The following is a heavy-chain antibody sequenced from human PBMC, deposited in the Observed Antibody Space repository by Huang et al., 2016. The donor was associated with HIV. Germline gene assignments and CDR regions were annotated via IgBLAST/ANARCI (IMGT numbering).Heavy chain of an antibody. Sequence: QVQLVQSGSELKKPGAAGKDSCKDSGYNFTSYAMNWVRQAPGQGLEWRRCINTNTWNRTYAQGFTGRFVFSLDTPVSTAYLQISSLKAEDTAVYYCARGLFDYWGQGTLVTVSS. CDR3: ARGLFDY. CDR2: INTNTWNR. CDR1: GYNFTSYA. V-gene: IGHV7-4-1*02. J-gene: IGHJ4*02.